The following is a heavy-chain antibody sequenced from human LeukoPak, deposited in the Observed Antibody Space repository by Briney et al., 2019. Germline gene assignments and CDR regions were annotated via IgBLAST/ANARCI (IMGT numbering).Heavy chain of an antibody. CDR1: GGSISRRSYY. V-gene: IGHV4-39*07. Sequence: SETLSLTCTVSGGSISRRSYYWGWIRQPPGKGLEWIGSIYYSGSTYYTPSLRSRVTISVDTSKNHFSLKLSSVTAADTAVYYCARDSPSGKPYYYMDVWGKGTTVTVSS. D-gene: IGHD3-10*01. J-gene: IGHJ6*03. CDR2: IYYSGST. CDR3: ARDSPSGKPYYYMDV.